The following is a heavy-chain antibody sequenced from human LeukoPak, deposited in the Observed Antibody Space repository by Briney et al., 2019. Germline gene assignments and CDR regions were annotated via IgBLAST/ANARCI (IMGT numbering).Heavy chain of an antibody. J-gene: IGHJ4*02. V-gene: IGHV4-39*07. D-gene: IGHD3-22*01. CDR1: GGSINSGGYY. CDR2: IYHSGST. Sequence: SETLSLTCSVSGGSINSGGYYWSWIRQHPGKGLEWIGSIYHSGSTYYNPSLKSRVTISVDTSKNQFSLKLTSVTAADTAVYYCARSSGYMSYWGQGTLVTVSS. CDR3: ARSSGYMSY.